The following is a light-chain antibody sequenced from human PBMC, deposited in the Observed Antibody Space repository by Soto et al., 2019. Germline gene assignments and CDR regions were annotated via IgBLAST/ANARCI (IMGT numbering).Light chain of an antibody. CDR3: QQYYNTPLT. V-gene: IGKV4-1*01. CDR1: QSVLYSSNNRNY. CDR2: WAS. J-gene: IGKJ4*01. Sequence: DIVTTQSPDSLAVSLGERVTINCKSSQSVLYSSNNRNYLAWYQQKPGQPPKLLIYWASTRESGVPDRFSGSGSGTDFTLTISSLQAEDVAVYYCQQYYNTPLTFGGGTKVDIK.